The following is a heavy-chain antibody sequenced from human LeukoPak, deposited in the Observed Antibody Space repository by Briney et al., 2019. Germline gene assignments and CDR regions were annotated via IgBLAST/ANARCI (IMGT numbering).Heavy chain of an antibody. Sequence: ASVKVSCKASGYTLSRAYMHSVRQAPGQGLDWMGIINPIGARTTYAQKFRGRLTMTRDTSTSTVYMELSSLRSEDTTVYYCARESALVSTYYSYYTVNVWGQGTTVTVSS. CDR1: GYTLSRAY. D-gene: IGHD5-18*01. CDR2: INPIGART. V-gene: IGHV1-46*01. CDR3: ARESALVSTYYSYYTVNV. J-gene: IGHJ6*02.